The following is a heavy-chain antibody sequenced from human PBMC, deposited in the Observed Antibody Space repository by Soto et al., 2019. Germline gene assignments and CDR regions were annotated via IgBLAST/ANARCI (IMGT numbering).Heavy chain of an antibody. D-gene: IGHD3-22*01. CDR1: GFSLSTSGVG. V-gene: IGHV2-5*02. CDR2: IYLDDDK. Sequence: QITLKESGPTLVKPTQTLTLTCTFSGFSLSTSGVGVGWIRQPPGKALEWLALIYLDDDKRYSPSLKSRLTSTKDTSKNQVVLTLTNMDPVDTATYYCAHRGYYDSSGYYQYYFDYWGQGTLVTVSS. CDR3: AHRGYYDSSGYYQYYFDY. J-gene: IGHJ4*02.